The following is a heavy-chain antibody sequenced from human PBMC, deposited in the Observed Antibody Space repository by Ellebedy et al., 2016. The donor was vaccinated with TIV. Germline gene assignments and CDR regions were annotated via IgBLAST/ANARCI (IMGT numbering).Heavy chain of an antibody. CDR1: GFTFADYA. D-gene: IGHD3-22*01. CDR2: IYSAGTT. Sequence: GGSLRLSCTASGFTFADYAVSWFRQAPGKGLEWVSIIYSAGTTYHADSVKGRFTISRDSSKNMVYLQMNSLRAEDTAVYYCARVDRGLAFDYWGRGTLVTVSS. V-gene: IGHV3-53*01. CDR3: ARVDRGLAFDY. J-gene: IGHJ4*02.